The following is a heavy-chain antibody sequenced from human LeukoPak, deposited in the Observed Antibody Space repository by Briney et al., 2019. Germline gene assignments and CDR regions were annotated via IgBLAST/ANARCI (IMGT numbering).Heavy chain of an antibody. Sequence: ASVKVSCKASGYTFTSYYMHWVRQAPGQGLEWMGIINPSGGSTSYAQKFQGRVTMTRDMSTSTVYMELSSLRSEDTAVYYCARDRQLVKLYYYYHMDVWGKGTTVTVSS. D-gene: IGHD6-13*01. J-gene: IGHJ6*03. V-gene: IGHV1-46*01. CDR1: GYTFTSYY. CDR3: ARDRQLVKLYYYYHMDV. CDR2: INPSGGST.